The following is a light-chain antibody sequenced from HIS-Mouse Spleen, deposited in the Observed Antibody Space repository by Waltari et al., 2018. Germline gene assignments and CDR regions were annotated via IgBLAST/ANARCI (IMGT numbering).Light chain of an antibody. CDR2: KAS. V-gene: IGKV1-5*03. J-gene: IGKJ1*01. CDR3: QQYKSYSRT. CDR1: QRIRSW. Sequence: DIQMTRSPSTLSASVGDRVTITGRASQRIRSWLACDQRKPGKAPKLRIYKASSLESGVPTRCSGSGAGTEFTLTIRSLQTDDFATYYCQQYKSYSRTFGQGTKVEIK.